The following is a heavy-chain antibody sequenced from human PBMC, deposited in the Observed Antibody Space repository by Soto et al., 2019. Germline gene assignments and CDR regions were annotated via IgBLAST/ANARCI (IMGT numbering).Heavy chain of an antibody. Sequence: EVQLLESGGGLVQPGGSLRLSCAASGFTFSSYAMNWVRQAPGKGLEWVSVISGSGDSTYYADSVKGRFTISRDNSKNTLYLQMNSLRAEDTAVYYCARRERGWYFDLWGPGTLVTVSS. CDR3: ARRERGWYFDL. CDR1: GFTFSSYA. V-gene: IGHV3-23*01. J-gene: IGHJ2*01. CDR2: ISGSGDST.